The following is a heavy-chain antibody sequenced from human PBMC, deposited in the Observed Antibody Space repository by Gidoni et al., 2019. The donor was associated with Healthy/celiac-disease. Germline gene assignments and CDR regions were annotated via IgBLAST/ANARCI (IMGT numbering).Heavy chain of an antibody. CDR2: IIPICGTA. CDR1: GGTFSSYA. J-gene: IGHJ4*02. Sequence: HVQLVQSGAEVQKPGSSVKVSCKASGGTFSSYAISWVRQAPGQGLEWKGGIIPICGTANYAQKFQGRVTITADESTSTAYMELSSMRSEDTAVYYCARVQYGYQTTEQYYFDYWGQGTLVTVSS. D-gene: IGHD5-12*01. CDR3: ARVQYGYQTTEQYYFDY. V-gene: IGHV1-69*01.